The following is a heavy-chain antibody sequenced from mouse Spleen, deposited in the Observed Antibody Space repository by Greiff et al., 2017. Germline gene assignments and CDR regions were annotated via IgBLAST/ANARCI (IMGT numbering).Heavy chain of an antibody. CDR3: ASYDGYSLCF. CDR2: IDPEDGET. V-gene: IGHV14-2*01. Sequence: EVKVVESGAELVRPGASVKLSCTASGFNIKDDYMHWVKQRTEQGLEWIGRIDPEDGETKYAPKFQGKATITADTSSNTAYLQLSSLTSEDTAVYYCASYDGYSLCFWGQGTLVTVSA. D-gene: IGHD2-3*01. CDR1: GFNIKDDY. J-gene: IGHJ3*01.